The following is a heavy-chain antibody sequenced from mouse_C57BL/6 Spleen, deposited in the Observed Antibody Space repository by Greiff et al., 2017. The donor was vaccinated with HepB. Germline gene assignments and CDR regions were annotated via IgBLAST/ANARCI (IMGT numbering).Heavy chain of an antibody. CDR3: ERAGIISARGGGYFDD. Sequence: QVQLQQPGPELVKPGASVKLSCKASGYTFTSYWMHWVKQRPGQGLEWIGNINPCNGGTNYNEKFKSKATLTVDKSSSTAYMELSSLTSEDSADYYCERAGIISARGGGYFDDWGQGTTLTVSS. D-gene: IGHD1-1*01. J-gene: IGHJ2*01. CDR1: GYTFTSYW. CDR2: INPCNGGT. V-gene: IGHV1-53*01.